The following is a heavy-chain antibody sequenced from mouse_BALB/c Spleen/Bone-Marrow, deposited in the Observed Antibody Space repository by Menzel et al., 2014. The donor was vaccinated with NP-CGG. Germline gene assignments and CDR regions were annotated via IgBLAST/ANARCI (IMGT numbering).Heavy chain of an antibody. V-gene: IGHV3-1*02. Sequence: EVKLVESGPDLVKPSQSVSLTCTVTAYSITSGYGWHWIRQFPGSRPEWMGYIHYSGNTDYNPSLKSRISITRDTSKNQFFLQLNSLTTEDTATYYCTRETAIVADFDYWGQGTTLTVSS. CDR1: AYSITSGYG. CDR2: IHYSGNT. D-gene: IGHD1-1*01. J-gene: IGHJ2*01. CDR3: TRETAIVADFDY.